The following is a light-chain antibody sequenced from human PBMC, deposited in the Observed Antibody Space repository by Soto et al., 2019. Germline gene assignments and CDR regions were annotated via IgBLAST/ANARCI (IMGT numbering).Light chain of an antibody. V-gene: IGLV1-47*01. CDR3: AAWDDSLSGPV. CDR2: RNN. Sequence: QSVLTQPPSASGTPGQRVTISCSGSSSNIGKNNVYWYQQLPGTAPKLLIYRNNQRPSGVPDRFSGPKSGTSASLAISGLRSDDETDYYCAAWDDSLSGPVFGGGTKLTVL. CDR1: SSNIGKNN. J-gene: IGLJ2*01.